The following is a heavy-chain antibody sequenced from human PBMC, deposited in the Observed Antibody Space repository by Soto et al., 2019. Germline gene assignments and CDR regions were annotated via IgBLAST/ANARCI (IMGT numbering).Heavy chain of an antibody. CDR1: GFTFSSYG. J-gene: IGHJ4*02. D-gene: IGHD3-10*01. Sequence: QVQLVESGGGVVQPGRSLRLSCAASGFTFSSYGMHWVRQAPGKGLEWVAVISYDGSNKYYADSVKGRFTISRDNSKNTLYLQMNSLRAGDTAVYYCAKDSGPVLLWFGEFTNLDYWGQGTLVTVSS. V-gene: IGHV3-30*18. CDR3: AKDSGPVLLWFGEFTNLDY. CDR2: ISYDGSNK.